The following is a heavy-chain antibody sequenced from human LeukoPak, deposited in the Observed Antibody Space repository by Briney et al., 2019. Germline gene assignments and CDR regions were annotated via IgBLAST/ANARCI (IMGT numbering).Heavy chain of an antibody. CDR1: GGSFSGYY. CDR2: INHSGST. V-gene: IGHV4-34*01. D-gene: IGHD6-13*01. J-gene: IGHJ4*02. CDR3: ARGEQQLVPLPGY. Sequence: SETLSLTCAVYGGSFSGYYWSWIRQPPGKGLEWIGEINHSGSTNYNPSLKSRVTISVDTSKNQLSLKLSSVTAADTAVYYCARGEQQLVPLPGYWGQGTLGTVS.